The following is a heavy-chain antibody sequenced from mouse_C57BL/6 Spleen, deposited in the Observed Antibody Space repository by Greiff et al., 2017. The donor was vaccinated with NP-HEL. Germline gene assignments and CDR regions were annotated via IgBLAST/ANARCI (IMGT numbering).Heavy chain of an antibody. CDR3: TRDRVYDYGDAMDY. J-gene: IGHJ4*01. D-gene: IGHD2-4*01. CDR2: ISSGGDYI. V-gene: IGHV5-9-1*02. Sequence: EVHLVESGEGLVKPGGSLKLSCAASGFTFSSYAMSWVRQTPEKRLEWVAYISSGGDYIYYADTVKGRFTISRDNARNTLYLQMSSLKSEDTAMYYCTRDRVYDYGDAMDYWGQGTSVTVSS. CDR1: GFTFSSYA.